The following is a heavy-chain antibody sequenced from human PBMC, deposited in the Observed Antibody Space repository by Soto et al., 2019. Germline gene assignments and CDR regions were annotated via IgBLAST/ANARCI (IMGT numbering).Heavy chain of an antibody. J-gene: IGHJ5*02. Sequence: SVRVSCKASGGTFSSYAISWVRQAPGQGLEWMGGIIPIFGTANYAQKFQGRVTITADKSTSTAYMELSSLRSEDTAVYYCAREFYYGSGSDNWFDPWGQGTLVTVSS. CDR1: GGTFSSYA. V-gene: IGHV1-69*06. D-gene: IGHD3-10*01. CDR2: IIPIFGTA. CDR3: AREFYYGSGSDNWFDP.